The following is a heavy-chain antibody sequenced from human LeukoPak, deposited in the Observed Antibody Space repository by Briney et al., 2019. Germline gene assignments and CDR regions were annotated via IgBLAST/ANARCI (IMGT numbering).Heavy chain of an antibody. Sequence: SETLSLTCTVSVGSISGSSYSWGWIRQPPGKGLEWIGNINFSGRTYYNPSLKSRVTISVDTSKNQFSLKLNSVTAADTAIYHCARLVPEATSRDFDYWGQGAPVTVSS. CDR1: VGSISGSSYS. J-gene: IGHJ4*02. D-gene: IGHD5-24*01. CDR3: ARLVPEATSRDFDY. V-gene: IGHV4-39*01. CDR2: INFSGRT.